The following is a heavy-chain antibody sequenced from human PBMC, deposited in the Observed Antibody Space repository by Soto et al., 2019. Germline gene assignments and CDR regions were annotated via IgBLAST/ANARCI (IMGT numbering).Heavy chain of an antibody. CDR2: IIPIFGTA. CDR3: ARETGYILRNNWFDP. V-gene: IGHV1-69*13. CDR1: GGTFSSYA. Sequence: SVKVSCKASGGTFSSYAISWVRQAPGQGLEWMGGIIPIFGTANYAQKFQGRVTITADESTSTAYMELSSLRSEDTAVYYCARETGYILRNNWFDPWGQGTLVTVSS. J-gene: IGHJ5*02. D-gene: IGHD5-12*01.